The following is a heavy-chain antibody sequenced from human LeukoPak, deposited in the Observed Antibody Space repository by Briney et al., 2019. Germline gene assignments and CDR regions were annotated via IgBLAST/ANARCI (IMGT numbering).Heavy chain of an antibody. Sequence: SETLSLTCTVSGGSISSGSYYWSWIRQPAGKGLEWIGRIYTSGSTNYNPSLKSRVTISVDTSKNQFSLKLSSVTAADTAVYYCARGSKMLGYNWFDPWGQGTLVTVSS. J-gene: IGHJ5*02. V-gene: IGHV4-61*02. CDR3: ARGSKMLGYNWFDP. D-gene: IGHD1-26*01. CDR1: GGSISSGSYY. CDR2: IYTSGST.